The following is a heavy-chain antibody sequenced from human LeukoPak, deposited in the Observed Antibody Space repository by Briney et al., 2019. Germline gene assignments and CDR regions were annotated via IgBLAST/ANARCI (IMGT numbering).Heavy chain of an antibody. J-gene: IGHJ6*04. D-gene: IGHD6-19*01. CDR2: IYSGGST. CDR3: AREFEVAGLAMDV. CDR1: GLTVSSNY. Sequence: GESLKISCAASGLTVSSNYMSWVRQAPGKGLEWVSVIYSGGSTYYAESVKGRFTISRDNSKNTLYLQMKSLRAEDTAVYYCAREFEVAGLAMDVWGKGTTVTVSS. V-gene: IGHV3-53*01.